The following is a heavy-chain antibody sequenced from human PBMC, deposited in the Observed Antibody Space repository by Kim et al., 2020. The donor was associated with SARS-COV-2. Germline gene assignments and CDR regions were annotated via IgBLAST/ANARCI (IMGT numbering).Heavy chain of an antibody. V-gene: IGHV3-9*01. D-gene: IGHD3-10*01. Sequence: GGSLRLSCAASGFTFDDYAMHWVRQAPGKGLEWVSGISWNSGSIGYADSVKGRFTISRDNAKNSLYLQMNSLRAEDTALYYCAKDGYYYGSGWYNWFDPWGQGTLVTVSS. CDR3: AKDGYYYGSGWYNWFDP. J-gene: IGHJ5*02. CDR2: ISWNSGSI. CDR1: GFTFDDYA.